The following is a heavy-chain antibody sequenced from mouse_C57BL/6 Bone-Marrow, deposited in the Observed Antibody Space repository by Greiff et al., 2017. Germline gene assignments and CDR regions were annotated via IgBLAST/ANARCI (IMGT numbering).Heavy chain of an antibody. Sequence: VKLLESGPELVKPGASVKISCKASGYAFSSSWMNWVKQRPGKGLEWIGRIYPGDGDTNYNGKFKGKATLTADKSSSTAYMQLSSLTSEDSAVYFCATPYYYGSYWGQGTTLTVSS. CDR3: ATPYYYGSY. J-gene: IGHJ2*01. D-gene: IGHD1-1*01. CDR1: GYAFSSSW. V-gene: IGHV1-82*01. CDR2: IYPGDGDT.